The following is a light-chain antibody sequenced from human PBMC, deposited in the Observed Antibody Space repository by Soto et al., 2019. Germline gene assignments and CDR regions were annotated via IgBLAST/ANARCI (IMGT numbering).Light chain of an antibody. CDR2: SNN. Sequence: QSVLTQPLSASGTPGQRVTISCSGSSSNIGSNTVNWYQQLPGTAPKLLIYSNNQRPSGVPDRFSGSKSGTSASLAISGLQSEDEADYYCAAWDDSLNGNVVFGGGTKVTVL. CDR3: AAWDDSLNGNVV. V-gene: IGLV1-44*01. J-gene: IGLJ2*01. CDR1: SSNIGSNT.